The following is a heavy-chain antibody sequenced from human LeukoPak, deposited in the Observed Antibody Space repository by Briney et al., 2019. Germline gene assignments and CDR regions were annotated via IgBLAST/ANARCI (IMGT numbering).Heavy chain of an antibody. CDR3: TTLYGTAWYLHEAFDL. J-gene: IGHJ3*01. CDR1: GFTFSKAW. CDR2: IKSKADGGTT. Sequence: GGSLRLSCAASGFTFSKAWMSWVRQAPGKGLEWVGRIKSKADGGTTDYAAPVKGRFTISRDDSKNTLYLQMNSLKTEDTAVFYCTTLYGTAWYLHEAFDLWGQGTMVTVSS. V-gene: IGHV3-15*01. D-gene: IGHD2-15*01.